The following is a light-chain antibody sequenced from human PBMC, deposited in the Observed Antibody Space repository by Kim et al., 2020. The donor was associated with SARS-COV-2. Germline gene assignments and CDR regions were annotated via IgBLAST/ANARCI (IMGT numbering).Light chain of an antibody. J-gene: IGLJ2*01. CDR1: SRDVGSYNL. CDR3: CSCAGSSTLV. CDR2: EVS. Sequence: GQSITISVTGTSRDVGSYNLVSWYQQHPGKAPKLMIYEVSKRPSGVSNRFSGSKSGNTASLTISGLQAEDEADYYCCSCAGSSTLVFGGGTQLTVL. V-gene: IGLV2-23*02.